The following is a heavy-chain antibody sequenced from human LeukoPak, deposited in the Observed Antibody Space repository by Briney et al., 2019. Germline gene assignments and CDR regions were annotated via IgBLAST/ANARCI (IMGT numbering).Heavy chain of an antibody. J-gene: IGHJ3*02. Sequence: SETLSLTCTVPGGSISSGGYYWSWIRQHPGKGLEWIAYIYYSGSTYYNPSLKSRVTISVDTSKNQFSLKLSSVTAADTAVYYCARDSRGYVAFDIWGQGTMVTVSS. CDR1: GGSISSGGYY. D-gene: IGHD3-22*01. V-gene: IGHV4-31*03. CDR3: ARDSRGYVAFDI. CDR2: IYYSGST.